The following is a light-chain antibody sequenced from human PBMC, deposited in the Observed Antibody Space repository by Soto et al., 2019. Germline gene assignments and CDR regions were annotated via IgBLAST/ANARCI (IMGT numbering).Light chain of an antibody. CDR1: QGIRND. J-gene: IGKJ1*01. V-gene: IGKV1-6*01. CDR2: AAS. Sequence: AIQMTQSPSSLSASVGDRVTITCRASQGIRNDLGWYQQKPGKAPKLLIYAASSLQSGVPSRFSGSGSGTDFTLTIRNLQPEDFAVYYCQHTFRSPRRFGQGTKVDIK. CDR3: QHTFRSPRR.